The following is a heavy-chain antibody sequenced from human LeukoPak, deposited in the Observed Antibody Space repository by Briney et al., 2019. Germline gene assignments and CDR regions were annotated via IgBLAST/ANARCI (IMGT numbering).Heavy chain of an antibody. V-gene: IGHV1-18*01. CDR1: GYTFTSYG. CDR2: ISAYNGNT. Sequence: ASVKVSCKASGYTFTSYGITWVRQAPGQGLEWMGWISAYNGNTNYAQKVQGRVTMTTDTSTSTAYMELRSLRSDDTAVYYCARAKKGGILTGYRPYYYYYMDVWGKGTTVTVPS. J-gene: IGHJ6*03. D-gene: IGHD3-9*01. CDR3: ARAKKGGILTGYRPYYYYYMDV.